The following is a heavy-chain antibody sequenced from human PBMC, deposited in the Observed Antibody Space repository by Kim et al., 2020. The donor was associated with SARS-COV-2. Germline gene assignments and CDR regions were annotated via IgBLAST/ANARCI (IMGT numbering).Heavy chain of an antibody. D-gene: IGHD3-10*01. CDR1: GGTFSSYA. V-gene: IGHV1-69*13. J-gene: IGHJ4*02. Sequence: SVKVSCKASGGTFSSYAISWVRQAAGQGLEWMGGIIPIFGTANYAQKFQGRVTITADESTSTAYMELSSLRSEDTAVYYCAGALMVRGGTSFDYWGQGTLVTVSS. CDR3: AGALMVRGGTSFDY. CDR2: IIPIFGTA.